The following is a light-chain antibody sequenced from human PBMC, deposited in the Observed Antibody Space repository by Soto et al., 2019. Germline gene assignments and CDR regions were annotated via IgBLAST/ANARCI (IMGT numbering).Light chain of an antibody. CDR3: QQGYSTPRT. CDR1: QSISSY. J-gene: IGKJ1*01. Sequence: DIQMTPSPSSLSASVVDRVTITCRASQSISSYLNWYQQKPGKAPKLLIYAASSLQSGVPSRFSGSGSGTDFTLTISSLQPEDFATYYCQQGYSTPRTFGQGTKVDIK. V-gene: IGKV1-39*01. CDR2: AAS.